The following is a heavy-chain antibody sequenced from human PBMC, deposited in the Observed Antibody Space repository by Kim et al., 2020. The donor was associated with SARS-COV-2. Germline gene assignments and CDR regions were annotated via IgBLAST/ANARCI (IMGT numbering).Heavy chain of an antibody. Sequence: SETLSLTCAVSGGSISSSNWWSWVRQPPGKGLEWIGEIYHSGSTNYNPSLKSRVTISVDKSKNQFSLKLSSVTAADTAVYYCARDVRAARKGYHNWFDPWGQGTLVTVSS. CDR2: IYHSGST. V-gene: IGHV4-4*02. CDR3: ARDVRAARKGYHNWFDP. CDR1: GGSISSSNW. J-gene: IGHJ5*02. D-gene: IGHD6-6*01.